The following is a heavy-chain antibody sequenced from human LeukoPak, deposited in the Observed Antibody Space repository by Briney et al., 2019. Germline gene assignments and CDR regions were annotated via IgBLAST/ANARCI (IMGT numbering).Heavy chain of an antibody. V-gene: IGHV3-48*01. Sequence: GGSLRLSCAASGFTFSSYSMNWVRHAPGKGLEWGSYISSSSSTIYYADSVKGRFTISRDRAKNSLYLQMNSLRVEDMAVYYCARDRGAVAGHYFDYWGQGTLVTVSS. J-gene: IGHJ4*02. CDR2: ISSSSSTI. CDR3: ARDRGAVAGHYFDY. CDR1: GFTFSSYS. D-gene: IGHD6-13*01.